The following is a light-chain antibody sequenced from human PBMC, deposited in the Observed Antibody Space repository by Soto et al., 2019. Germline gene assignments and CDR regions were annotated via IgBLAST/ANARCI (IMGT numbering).Light chain of an antibody. V-gene: IGLV2-14*01. CDR2: DVK. CDR3: CSYSLSDTPVI. CDR1: NNDDGGYSY. Sequence: QSALTQPASVSGSPGQSINSSCTGTNNDDGGYSYVSWYQHHPGKSPKLIISDVKNRHSAISNRFSGAKSGNTGSLTIPGLQADDGAEYYCCSYSLSDTPVIFVRGTKVTVL. J-gene: IGLJ2*01.